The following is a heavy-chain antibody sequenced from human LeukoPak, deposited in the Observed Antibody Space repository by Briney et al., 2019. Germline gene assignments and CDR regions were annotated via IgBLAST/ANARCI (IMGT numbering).Heavy chain of an antibody. V-gene: IGHV3-7*05. J-gene: IGHJ5*02. Sequence: PGGSLRLSCAASGFTLSTYWMSWVRQAPGKGLEWVATIKEDGSEKYYVDSVKGRFTISRDNAKNSLYLQMNSLRGEDTAVYYCARVSGHSGSPWGQGTLVTVSS. CDR1: GFTLSTYW. CDR2: IKEDGSEK. CDR3: ARVSGHSGSP. D-gene: IGHD5-12*01.